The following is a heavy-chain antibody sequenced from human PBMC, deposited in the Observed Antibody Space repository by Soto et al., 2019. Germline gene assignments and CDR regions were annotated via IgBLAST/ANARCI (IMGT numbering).Heavy chain of an antibody. CDR1: GFTFSSYA. D-gene: IGHD5-12*01. CDR2: ISYDGSNK. V-gene: IGHV3-30-3*01. CDR3: ARDGADIVATIIAYYYYGMDV. Sequence: GGSLRLSCAASGFTFSSYAMHWVRQAPGKGLEWVAVISYDGSNKYYADSVKGRFTISRDNSKNTLYLQMNSLRAEDTAVYYCARDGADIVATIIAYYYYGMDVWGQGTTVTVSS. J-gene: IGHJ6*02.